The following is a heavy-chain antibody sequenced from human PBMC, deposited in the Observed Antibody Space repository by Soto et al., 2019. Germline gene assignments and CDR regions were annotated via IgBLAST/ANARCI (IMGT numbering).Heavy chain of an antibody. V-gene: IGHV1-69*06. J-gene: IGHJ6*02. Sequence: SVKVSCKASGCTFSSYAISWVRQAPGQGLEWMGGIIPIFGTANYAQKFQGRVTITADKSTSTAYMELSSLRSEDTAVYYCARGGVGLSSSYGYYYYYGMDVWGQGTTVTVSS. D-gene: IGHD2-2*01. CDR1: GCTFSSYA. CDR3: ARGGVGLSSSYGYYYYYGMDV. CDR2: IIPIFGTA.